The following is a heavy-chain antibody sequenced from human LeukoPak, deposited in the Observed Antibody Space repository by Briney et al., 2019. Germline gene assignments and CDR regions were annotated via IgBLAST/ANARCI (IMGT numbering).Heavy chain of an antibody. CDR2: IIPIFGTA. V-gene: IGHV1-69*13. CDR3: ASEKSFYSSSWSKDY. D-gene: IGHD6-13*01. J-gene: IGHJ4*02. CDR1: GGTFSSYA. Sequence: ASVKVSCKASGGTFSSYAISWVRQAPGQGLEWMGGIIPIFGTANYAQKFQGRVTITADESTSTAYMELSSLRSEDTAVYYCASEKSFYSSSWSKDYWGQGTLVTVSS.